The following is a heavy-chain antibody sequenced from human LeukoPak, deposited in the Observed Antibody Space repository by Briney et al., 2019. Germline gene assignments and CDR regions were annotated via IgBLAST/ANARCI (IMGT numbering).Heavy chain of an antibody. J-gene: IGHJ4*02. Sequence: ASVKVSCKASGYTFTSYYMHWVRQAPGQGLEWMGIINPSGGSTSYAQKFQGRVTMTRDMYTSTVYMELSSLRSEDTAVYYCATETPTDDSGTIAAAAEYWGQGTLVTVSS. V-gene: IGHV1-46*01. CDR3: ATETPTDDSGTIAAAAEY. CDR1: GYTFTSYY. D-gene: IGHD6-13*01. CDR2: INPSGGST.